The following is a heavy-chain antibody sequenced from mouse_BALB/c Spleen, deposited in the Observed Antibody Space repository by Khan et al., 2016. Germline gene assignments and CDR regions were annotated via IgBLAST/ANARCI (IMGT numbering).Heavy chain of an antibody. Sequence: QIQLVQSGPELMKPGKTVKISCKASGYTFTNYGMNWVKQAPGKGLKWMGWINTYSGESIYADDFKGRFAFSLETSANTAYLQINNLKNEDTATYFCARYRYYYGSSRYFDVWGTGTTVTVSS. J-gene: IGHJ1*03. D-gene: IGHD1-1*01. CDR1: GYTFTNYG. CDR3: ARYRYYYGSSRYFDV. V-gene: IGHV9-3-1*01. CDR2: INTYSGES.